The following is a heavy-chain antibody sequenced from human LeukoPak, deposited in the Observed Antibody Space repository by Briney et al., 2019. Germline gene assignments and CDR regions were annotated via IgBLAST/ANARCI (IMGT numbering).Heavy chain of an antibody. V-gene: IGHV4-59*08. CDR1: GGSISSFY. J-gene: IGHJ6*02. CDR2: IYHSGGT. CDR3: ARASPFYDSGGYKGYGLDV. D-gene: IGHD3-22*01. Sequence: SETLSLTCTVSGGSISSFYWSWIRQPPGKGLEWIGYIYHSGGTNYNPSLKSRVTRSVDTSRNQSSLRLSSVTAADTAEYYCARASPFYDSGGYKGYGLDVWGQGTTVTVPS.